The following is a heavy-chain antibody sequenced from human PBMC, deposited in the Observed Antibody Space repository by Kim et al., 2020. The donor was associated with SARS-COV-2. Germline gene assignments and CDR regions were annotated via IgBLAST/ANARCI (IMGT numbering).Heavy chain of an antibody. V-gene: IGHV3-33*01. D-gene: IGHD2-2*02. CDR3: ARDSPPSGPSGYCSSTSCYTSEDSSSWYFYPERNWNYYFDY. CDR2: IWYDGSNK. CDR1: GFTFSSYG. Sequence: GGSLRLSCAASGFTFSSYGMHWVRQAPGKGLEWVAVIWYDGSNKYYADSVKGRFTISRDNSKNTLYLQMNSLRAEDTAVYYCARDSPPSGPSGYCSSTSCYTSEDSSSWYFYPERNWNYYFDYWGQGTLVTVSS. J-gene: IGHJ4*02.